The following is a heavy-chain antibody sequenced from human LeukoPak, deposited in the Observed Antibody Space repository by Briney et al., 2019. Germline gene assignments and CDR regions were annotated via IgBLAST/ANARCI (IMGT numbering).Heavy chain of an antibody. CDR3: ARDASLNPSYGENYFDY. D-gene: IGHD4-17*01. V-gene: IGHV3-33*01. Sequence: GRSLRLSCAASGFTFSSYGMHWVRQAPGKGLEWVAVIWYDGSNKYYADSVKGRFTISRDNSKNTLYLQMNSLRAEDTAVYYCARDASLNPSYGENYFDYWGQGTLVTVSS. J-gene: IGHJ4*02. CDR2: IWYDGSNK. CDR1: GFTFSSYG.